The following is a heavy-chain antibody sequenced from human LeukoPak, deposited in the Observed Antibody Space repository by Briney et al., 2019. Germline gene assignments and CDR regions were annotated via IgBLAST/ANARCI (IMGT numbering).Heavy chain of an antibody. D-gene: IGHD3-10*01. CDR2: ISGSGGST. V-gene: IGHV3-23*01. CDR1: GFTFSSYA. Sequence: TGGSLRLSCAASGFTFSSYAMSWVRQAPGKGLEWVSAISGSGGSTYYADSVKGRFTISRDNSKNTLYLQMNSLRAEDTAVYYCAKDRITMVRGVTYGMDVWGQGTTVTVS. CDR3: AKDRITMVRGVTYGMDV. J-gene: IGHJ6*02.